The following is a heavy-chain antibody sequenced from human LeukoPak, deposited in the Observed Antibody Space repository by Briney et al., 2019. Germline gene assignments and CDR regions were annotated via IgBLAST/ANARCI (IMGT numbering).Heavy chain of an antibody. CDR1: GFTFSNYK. CDR3: ARSIVAFDY. J-gene: IGHJ4*02. V-gene: IGHV3-48*03. Sequence: GGSLRLSCAASGFTFSNYKMNWVRQAPGKGLEWVSYISSSGSIIYYSDSVKGRFTISRDNAKNSLYLRMNSLRAEDTAVYYCARSIVAFDYWGQGTLVTVSS. CDR2: ISSSGSII. D-gene: IGHD5-12*01.